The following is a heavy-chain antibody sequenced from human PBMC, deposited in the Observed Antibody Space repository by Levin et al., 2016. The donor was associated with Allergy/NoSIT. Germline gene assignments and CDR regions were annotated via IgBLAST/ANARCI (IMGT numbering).Heavy chain of an antibody. CDR3: ARGPITSCSSANCSSSSGLDY. Sequence: RQAPGKGWNGFHILVTVVVVYTTADSVKGRFTISRDNDKKSLYLRMNSLRAEDTAVYYCARGPITSCSSANCSSSSGLDYWGQGTLVTVSS. CDR2: LVTVVVV. J-gene: IGHJ4*02. V-gene: IGHV3-11*01. D-gene: IGHD2-2*01.